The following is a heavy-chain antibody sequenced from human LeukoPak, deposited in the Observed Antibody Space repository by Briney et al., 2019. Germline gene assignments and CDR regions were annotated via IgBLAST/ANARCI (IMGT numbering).Heavy chain of an antibody. CDR1: GFTVSSNY. Sequence: GGSLRLSCAASGFTVSSNYMSWVRQAPGKGLEWVSVIYSGGSTYYADSVKGRFTISRDNSKNTLYLQMNSLRAEDTAVYYCARDLSSSGWYTPLGYWGQGTLVTVSS. CDR2: IYSGGST. CDR3: ARDLSSSGWYTPLGY. V-gene: IGHV3-53*01. D-gene: IGHD6-19*01. J-gene: IGHJ4*02.